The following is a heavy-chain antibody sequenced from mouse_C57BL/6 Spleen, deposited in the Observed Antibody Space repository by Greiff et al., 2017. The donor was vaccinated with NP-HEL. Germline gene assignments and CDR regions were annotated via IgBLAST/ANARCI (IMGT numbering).Heavy chain of an antibody. CDR1: GFTFSDYG. CDR2: ISSGSSTI. CDR3: ARRVWFSYYFDY. D-gene: IGHD2-10*02. Sequence: DVHLVESGGGLVKPGGSLKLSCAASGFTFSDYGMHWVRQAPEKGLEWVAYISSGSSTIYYADTVKGRFTISRDNAKNTLFLQMTSLRSEDTAMYYCARRVWFSYYFDYWGQGTTLTVSS. J-gene: IGHJ2*01. V-gene: IGHV5-17*01.